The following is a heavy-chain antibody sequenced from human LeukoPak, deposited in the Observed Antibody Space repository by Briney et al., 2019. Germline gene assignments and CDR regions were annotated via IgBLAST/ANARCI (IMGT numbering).Heavy chain of an antibody. V-gene: IGHV4-39*07. CDR1: GGSISSSSYY. D-gene: IGHD2-15*01. CDR3: ARGVVATSDAFDI. J-gene: IGHJ3*02. Sequence: SGTLSLTCTVSGGSISSSSYYWGWIRQPPGKGLEWIGSIYYSGSTYYNPSLKSRVTISVDTSKNQFSLKLSSVTAADTAVYYCARGVVATSDAFDIWGQGTMVTVSS. CDR2: IYYSGST.